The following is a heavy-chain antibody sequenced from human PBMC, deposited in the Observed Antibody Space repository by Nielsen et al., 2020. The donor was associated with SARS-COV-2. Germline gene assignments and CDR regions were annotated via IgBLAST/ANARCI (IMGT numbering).Heavy chain of an antibody. D-gene: IGHD3-3*01. CDR3: AKGGLRITIFGDGMDV. J-gene: IGHJ6*02. V-gene: IGHV3-9*01. CDR2: ISWNSGSI. Sequence: GGSLRLSCAASGFTFDDYAMHWVRQAPRKGLEWVSGISWNSGSIGYADSVKGRFTISRDNAKNSLYLQMNSLRAEDTALYYCAKGGLRITIFGDGMDVWGQGTTVTVSS. CDR1: GFTFDDYA.